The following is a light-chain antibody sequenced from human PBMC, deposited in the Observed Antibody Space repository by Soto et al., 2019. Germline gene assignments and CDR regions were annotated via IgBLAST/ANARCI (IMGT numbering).Light chain of an antibody. CDR2: GAS. Sequence: EIVMAQSPATLSVSPGERATLSCRASQSVSRNLAWYQQKPGQAPRLLMYGASTRATGIPVRFSGSGSGTEFTLIISSLQSEDFAVHYCQQYHNWPRTFGQGTKVEIK. CDR1: QSVSRN. J-gene: IGKJ1*01. V-gene: IGKV3-15*01. CDR3: QQYHNWPRT.